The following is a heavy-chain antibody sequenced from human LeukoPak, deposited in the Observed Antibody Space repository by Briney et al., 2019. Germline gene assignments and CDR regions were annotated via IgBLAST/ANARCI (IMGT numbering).Heavy chain of an antibody. CDR1: GGSFSGYY. CDR2: INHSGST. Sequence: SETLSLTCAVYGGSFSGYYWSWIRQPPGKGLEWIGEINHSGSTNYNPSLKSRVTISVDTSKNQFSLKLSSVTAADTAVYYCARGVGYCSGGSCYGWFDPWGQGTLVTVSP. D-gene: IGHD2-15*01. V-gene: IGHV4-34*01. CDR3: ARGVGYCSGGSCYGWFDP. J-gene: IGHJ5*02.